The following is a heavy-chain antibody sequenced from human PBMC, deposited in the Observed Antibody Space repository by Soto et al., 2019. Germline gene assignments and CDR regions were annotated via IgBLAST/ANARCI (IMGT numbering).Heavy chain of an antibody. V-gene: IGHV5-51*01. D-gene: IGHD3-3*01. J-gene: IGHJ6*02. CDR3: ARLRRLTIFGVATDGMDV. CDR2: IYVGDSDT. CDR1: GYTFTNYW. Sequence: GESLKISCKGSGYTFTNYWIGWVRQTPGKGLEWMGIIYVGDSDTRYSPSFQGQVTISADKSISTAYLQWSSLKASDTAMYYCARLRRLTIFGVATDGMDVWGQGTTVTVSS.